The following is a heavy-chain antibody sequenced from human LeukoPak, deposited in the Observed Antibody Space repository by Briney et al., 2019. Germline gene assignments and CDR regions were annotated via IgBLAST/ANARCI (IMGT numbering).Heavy chain of an antibody. V-gene: IGHV5-51*01. Sequence: GESLKISCKGSGYSFTSYWIGWVRQMPGKGLEWMGIIYPGDSDTRYSPSFQGQVTISADKSISTAYLQWSSLKASDTAMYYCARLLVRGVAPQYYYYYGMDVWGKGTTVTVSS. J-gene: IGHJ6*04. D-gene: IGHD3-10*01. CDR1: GYSFTSYW. CDR2: IYPGDSDT. CDR3: ARLLVRGVAPQYYYYYGMDV.